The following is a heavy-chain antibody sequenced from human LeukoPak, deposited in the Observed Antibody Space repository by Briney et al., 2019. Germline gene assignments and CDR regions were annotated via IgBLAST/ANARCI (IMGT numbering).Heavy chain of an antibody. CDR1: GFIFSSYS. CDR2: ISSGSSYI. D-gene: IGHD5-12*01. J-gene: IGHJ6*03. V-gene: IGHV3-21*01. CDR3: ACTSGYDFSSYYYYYMDV. Sequence: PGGSLRLSCAASGFIFSSYSMNWVRQAPGKGLEWVSSISSGSSYIYYADSVKGRFTNSRDNAKNSLYLQMNSLSAEDTAVYYCACTSGYDFSSYYYYYMDVWGKGTTVTVSS.